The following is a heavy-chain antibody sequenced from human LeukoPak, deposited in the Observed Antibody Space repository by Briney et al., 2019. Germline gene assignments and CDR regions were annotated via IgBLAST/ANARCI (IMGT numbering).Heavy chain of an antibody. CDR1: GFTFSSYG. D-gene: IGHD3-22*01. V-gene: IGHV3-48*01. J-gene: IGHJ4*02. CDR2: ISGSSSTI. CDR3: ARLGYYYDSSGNYYIDY. Sequence: PGGSLRLSCAASGFTFSSYGMSWVRQAPGKGLEWVSAISGSSSTIYYADSVKGRFTISRDNAKNSLYLQMNSLRAEDTAVYYCARLGYYYDSSGNYYIDYWGQGTLVTVSS.